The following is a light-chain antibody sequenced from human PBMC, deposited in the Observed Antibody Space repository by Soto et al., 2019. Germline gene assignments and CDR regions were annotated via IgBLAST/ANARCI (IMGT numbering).Light chain of an antibody. V-gene: IGKV1-5*03. Sequence: DIQMTQSPSTLSASVGDRVTITCLASQTISSWLAWYQQKPGRAPKLLIYKASSLESAVPSRFSGSGSGTEFTLTISGLQPDDFATYYCQQYNSYPLTFGGGTKVDIK. CDR3: QQYNSYPLT. CDR1: QTISSW. J-gene: IGKJ4*01. CDR2: KAS.